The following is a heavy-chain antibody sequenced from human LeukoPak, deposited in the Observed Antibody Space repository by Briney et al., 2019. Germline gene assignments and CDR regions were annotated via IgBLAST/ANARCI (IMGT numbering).Heavy chain of an antibody. CDR3: ATYKNWVAGDV. Sequence: PGGSLRLSCAASESTFSDYWMSWVRQAPGKGPEWVANIKEDGSEKQYVDSVKGRFTVSRDNAKNSLFLQMNSLRLEDTAVYYCATYKNWVAGDVWGRGTTVSVSS. J-gene: IGHJ6*02. CDR1: ESTFSDYW. V-gene: IGHV3-7*01. D-gene: IGHD7-27*01. CDR2: IKEDGSEK.